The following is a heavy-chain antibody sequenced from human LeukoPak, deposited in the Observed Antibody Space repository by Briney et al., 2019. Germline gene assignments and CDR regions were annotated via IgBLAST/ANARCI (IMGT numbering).Heavy chain of an antibody. Sequence: ASVKVSCKASGYTFATYDINWVRQATGQGLEWMGWMNPKSGNTGYAQKFQGRVTITRNTSISTTYMGLSSLRSEDTAVYFCARRMYYDFWSGYPFDYWGQGTLVTVSS. J-gene: IGHJ4*02. CDR2: MNPKSGNT. D-gene: IGHD3-3*01. V-gene: IGHV1-8*03. CDR3: ARRMYYDFWSGYPFDY. CDR1: GYTFATYD.